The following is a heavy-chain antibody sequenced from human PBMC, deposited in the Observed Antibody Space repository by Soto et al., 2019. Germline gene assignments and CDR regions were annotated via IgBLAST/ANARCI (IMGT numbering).Heavy chain of an antibody. J-gene: IGHJ3*01. V-gene: IGHV3-23*01. CDR2: ISGSGGGT. D-gene: IGHD3-10*01. Sequence: EVQLLDSGGGLVQPGGSLRLSCAASGFTFSSYAMSWVRQAPGKGLEWVSSISGSGGGTYYADSVKGRFTISRDNSKNTLSLQMNSLRAEDTAVDYRAKSRGSGSYFNPSDAFDFWGQGTMVTVSS. CDR1: GFTFSSYA. CDR3: AKSRGSGSYFNPSDAFDF.